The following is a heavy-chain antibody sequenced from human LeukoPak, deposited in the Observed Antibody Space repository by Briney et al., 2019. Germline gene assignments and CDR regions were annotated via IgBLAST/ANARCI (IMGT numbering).Heavy chain of an antibody. V-gene: IGHV3-23*01. CDR1: GFTFRSYA. CDR2: ISGSGGST. CDR3: AKNVAGYPRSYYFDY. D-gene: IGHD5-12*01. J-gene: IGHJ4*02. Sequence: GGSLRLSCAASGFTFRSYAMSWVRQAPGKGLEWVSAISGSGGSTYYADSVKGRFTISRDNSKNTLYLQMNSLRAEDTAVYYCAKNVAGYPRSYYFDYWGQGTLVTVSS.